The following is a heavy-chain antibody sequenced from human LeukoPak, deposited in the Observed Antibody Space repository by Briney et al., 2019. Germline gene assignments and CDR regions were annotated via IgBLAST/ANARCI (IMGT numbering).Heavy chain of an antibody. CDR1: GGSFSGYY. V-gene: IGHV4-34*01. J-gene: IGHJ4*02. CDR3: ARQGYCSSTSCYKGDY. D-gene: IGHD2-2*02. Sequence: PSETLSLTCAVYGGSFSGYYRSWIRQPPGKGLEWIGEINHSGSTNYNPSLKSRVTISVDTSKNQFSLKLSSVTAADTAVYYCARQGYCSSTSCYKGDYWGQGTLVTVSS. CDR2: INHSGST.